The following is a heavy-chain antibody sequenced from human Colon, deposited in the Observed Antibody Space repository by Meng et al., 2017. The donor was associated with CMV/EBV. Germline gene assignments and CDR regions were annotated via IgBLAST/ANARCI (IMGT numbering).Heavy chain of an antibody. Sequence: GESLKISCEASGFTFGSYEMNWVRQAPGKGLEWISYIGTGQTSVHYADSVKGRFTISRDNVKNVLYLQMNSLTSEDTAVYYCARGSAVLVWYGESQSRAGDHWGQGTLVTVSS. CDR2: IGTGQTSV. J-gene: IGHJ4*02. CDR3: ARGSAVLVWYGESQSRAGDH. V-gene: IGHV3-48*03. CDR1: GFTFGSYE. D-gene: IGHD3-10*01.